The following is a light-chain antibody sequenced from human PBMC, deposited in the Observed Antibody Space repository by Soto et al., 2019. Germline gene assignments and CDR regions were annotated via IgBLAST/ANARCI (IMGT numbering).Light chain of an antibody. CDR1: QGIRNY. CDR2: AAS. Sequence: DIQMTQSPSSLSASVGDRVTITCRSRQGIRNYLAWYQQKPGQVPKLLIYAASTLQSGVPSRFSGRGSGTDFTLTISGLQPDDVATYDGQTYNSAQRTFGPGTKVYIK. V-gene: IGKV1-27*01. J-gene: IGKJ3*01. CDR3: QTYNSAQRT.